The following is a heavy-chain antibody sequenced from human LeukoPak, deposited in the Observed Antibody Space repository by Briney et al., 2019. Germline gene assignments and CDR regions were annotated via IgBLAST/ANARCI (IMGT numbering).Heavy chain of an antibody. V-gene: IGHV3-7*01. CDR3: ASVWWSGYFRFDY. CDR2: IKQDGGEQ. CDR1: GFTFSSYW. J-gene: IGHJ4*02. D-gene: IGHD3-3*01. Sequence: GGSLRLSCAASGFTFSSYWMSWVRQAPGKGLEWVANIKQDGGEQSYVDSVKGRFTISRNNAKHSLFLQMNRLRAEDTAVYYCASVWWSGYFRFDYWGQGTLVTVYS.